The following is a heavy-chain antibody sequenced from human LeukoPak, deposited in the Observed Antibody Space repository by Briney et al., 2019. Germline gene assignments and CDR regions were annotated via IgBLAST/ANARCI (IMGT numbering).Heavy chain of an antibody. CDR2: IIPIFGRA. V-gene: IGHV1-69*06. J-gene: IGHJ5*02. D-gene: IGHD2-15*01. CDR3: ARADLLLGWFDP. CDR1: GGTFSSYA. Sequence: ASVKVSCKASGGTFSSYASSTGLQAPGQGREGRGGIIPIFGRANYAQKFKSRVTITADKATSTAYMELSSLRSADTAVYYCARADLLLGWFDPWGQGTLVTVSS.